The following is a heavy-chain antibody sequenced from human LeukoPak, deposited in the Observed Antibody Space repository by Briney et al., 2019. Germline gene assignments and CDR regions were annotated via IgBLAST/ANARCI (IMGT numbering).Heavy chain of an antibody. J-gene: IGHJ4*02. CDR3: TGRNLKYYYDSNPFDY. Sequence: TGGSLRLSCAASGFTFSGSAMHWVRQASGKGLEWVGRIRSKANSYATAYAASVKGRFTISRDDSKNTAYLQMNSLKTEDTAVYYCTGRNLKYYYDSNPFDYWGQGTLVTVSS. V-gene: IGHV3-73*01. CDR2: IRSKANSYAT. D-gene: IGHD3-22*01. CDR1: GFTFSGSA.